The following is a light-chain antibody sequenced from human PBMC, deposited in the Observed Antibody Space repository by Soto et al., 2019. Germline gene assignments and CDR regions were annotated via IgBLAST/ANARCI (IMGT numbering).Light chain of an antibody. CDR3: VLYMGSGIWV. V-gene: IGLV8-61*01. J-gene: IGLJ3*02. Sequence: QAVVTQEPSFSVSPGGTVTLTCGLSSGSVSSGYYPSWYQQTPGQSPRTLIYSTNSRSSGVPERFSGSMLGNKAALTITGAQEDDESDYYCVLYMGSGIWVFGGGTKLTVL. CDR2: STN. CDR1: SGSVSSGYY.